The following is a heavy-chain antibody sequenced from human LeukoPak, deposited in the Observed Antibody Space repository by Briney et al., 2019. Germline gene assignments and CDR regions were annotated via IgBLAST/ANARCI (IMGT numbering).Heavy chain of an antibody. D-gene: IGHD4-23*01. Sequence: PGGSLRLSCAASGFTFSSYAMYWVRQAPGKGLQWVATILYDGSNKYYVDSVKGRFTISRDNSKNTLYLQMNSLRAEDSAVYYCARDVSPPYGGNSFSFDSWGQGSLVTVSS. CDR3: ARDVSPPYGGNSFSFDS. J-gene: IGHJ4*02. CDR1: GFTFSSYA. CDR2: ILYDGSNK. V-gene: IGHV3-30*14.